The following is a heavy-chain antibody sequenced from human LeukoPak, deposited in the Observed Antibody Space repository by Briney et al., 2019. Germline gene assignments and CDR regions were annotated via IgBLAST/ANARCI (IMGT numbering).Heavy chain of an antibody. CDR2: ISYSGGT. V-gene: IGHV4-59*01. D-gene: IGHD1-7*01. Sequence: PSETLSLTCTVSGDSISAYYWTWIRQPPGKGLEWIGYISYSGGTNYNASLKSRVTISLDTFKNQFSLKLTSVTAADTAVYYCARSAGLELRAYYYGMDVWGQGTTVTVSS. CDR3: ARSAGLELRAYYYGMDV. CDR1: GDSISAYY. J-gene: IGHJ6*02.